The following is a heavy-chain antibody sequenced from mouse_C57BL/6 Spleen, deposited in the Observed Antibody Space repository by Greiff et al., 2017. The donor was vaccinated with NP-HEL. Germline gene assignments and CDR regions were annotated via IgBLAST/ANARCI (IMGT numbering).Heavy chain of an antibody. Sequence: LVESGAELVRPGASVKLSCKASGYTFTDYYINWVKQRPGQGLEWIARIYPGSGNTNYNEKFKGKATLTAEKSSSTAYMQLSSLTWEDSAVYVCDLYYGYDDYYAMDYWGQGTSVTVSS. D-gene: IGHD2-2*01. V-gene: IGHV1-76*01. J-gene: IGHJ4*01. CDR2: IYPGSGNT. CDR1: GYTFTDYY. CDR3: DLYYGYDDYYAMDY.